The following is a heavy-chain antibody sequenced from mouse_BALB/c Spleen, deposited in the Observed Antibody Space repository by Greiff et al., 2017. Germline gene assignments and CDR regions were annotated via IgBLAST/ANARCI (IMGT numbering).Heavy chain of an antibody. D-gene: IGHD1-1*01. J-gene: IGHJ2*01. V-gene: IGHV3-6*02. Sequence: EVQLQESGPGLVKPSQSLSLTCSVTGYSITSGYYWNWIRQFPGNKLEWMGYISYDGSNNYNPSLKNRISITRDTSKNQFFLKLNSVTTEDTATYYCARDGYYGSRGYFDYWGQGTTLTVSS. CDR2: ISYDGSN. CDR1: GYSITSGYY. CDR3: ARDGYYGSRGYFDY.